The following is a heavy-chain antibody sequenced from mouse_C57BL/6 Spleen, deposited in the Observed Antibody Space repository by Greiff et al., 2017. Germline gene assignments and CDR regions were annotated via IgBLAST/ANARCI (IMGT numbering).Heavy chain of an antibody. D-gene: IGHD1-1*02. CDR1: GFTFSSYA. Sequence: EVKLMESGGGLVKPGGSLKLSCAASGFTFSSYAMSWVRQTPEERLEWVATISDGGSYTYYPDNVKGRFTISRDNAKNNLYLQMSHLKSEDTAMYYCAGVVARGYFDGRGQGTTLTVAS. CDR2: ISDGGSYT. CDR3: AGVVARGYFDG. V-gene: IGHV5-4*03. J-gene: IGHJ2*01.